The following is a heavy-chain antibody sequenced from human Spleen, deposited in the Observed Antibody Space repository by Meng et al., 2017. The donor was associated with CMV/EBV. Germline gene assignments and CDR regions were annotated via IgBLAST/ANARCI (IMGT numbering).Heavy chain of an antibody. Sequence: SYSMNWVRQAPGKGLEWVSSISSSSSYIYYADSVKGRFTISRDNAKNSLYPQMNSLRAEDTAVYYCARSADCSSTSCYYSALDWFDPWGQGTLVTVSS. J-gene: IGHJ5*02. CDR1: SYS. V-gene: IGHV3-21*01. D-gene: IGHD2-2*01. CDR2: ISSSSSYI. CDR3: ARSADCSSTSCYYSALDWFDP.